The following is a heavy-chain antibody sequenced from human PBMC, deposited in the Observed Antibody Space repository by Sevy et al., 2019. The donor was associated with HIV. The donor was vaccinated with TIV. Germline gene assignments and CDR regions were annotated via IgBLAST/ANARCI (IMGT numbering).Heavy chain of an antibody. Sequence: GGSLSPSCEAPGFPFSSFAMHWVRRAPGKGRGGVAVISYDGSSKYYPNSVKGRFTISRDNAKNTLYLQMNRLRPEDTAVYFCAILGVDCVSTNCYGMRSLSFDFWGQGTLVTVSS. J-gene: IGHJ4*02. CDR3: AILGVDCVSTNCYGMRSLSFDF. V-gene: IGHV3-30-3*01. CDR1: GFPFSSFA. CDR2: ISYDGSSK. D-gene: IGHD2-2*01.